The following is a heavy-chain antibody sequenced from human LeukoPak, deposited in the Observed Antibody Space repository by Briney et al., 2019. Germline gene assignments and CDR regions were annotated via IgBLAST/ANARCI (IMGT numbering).Heavy chain of an antibody. V-gene: IGHV3-23*01. CDR1: GFTFSSYA. Sequence: GGSLRLSCAASGFTFSSYAMSWVRQAPGKRLEWVSAISGSGGTTYYADSVKGRFTISRDNSKNTLYLQMNSLRAEDTAVYYCARGRDAYSPFDYWGQGTLVTVSS. D-gene: IGHD4-4*01. CDR2: ISGSGGTT. J-gene: IGHJ4*02. CDR3: ARGRDAYSPFDY.